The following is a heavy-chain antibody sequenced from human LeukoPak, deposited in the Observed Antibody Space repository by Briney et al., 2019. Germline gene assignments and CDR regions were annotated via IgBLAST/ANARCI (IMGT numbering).Heavy chain of an antibody. CDR3: ASLGATRPGY. J-gene: IGHJ4*02. V-gene: IGHV3-74*01. CDR2: INTDGSST. Sequence: GGSLRLSCAASGFTFSSYWMHWVRQAPGKGLVWVSRINTDGSSTRYADSVKGRFTISRDNAKNTLYLQMNSLRAEDTAVYYCASLGATRPGYWGQGTLVTVSS. D-gene: IGHD1-26*01. CDR1: GFTFSSYW.